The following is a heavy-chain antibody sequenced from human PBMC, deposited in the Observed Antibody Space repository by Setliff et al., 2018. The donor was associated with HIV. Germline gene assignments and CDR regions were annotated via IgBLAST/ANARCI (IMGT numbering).Heavy chain of an antibody. CDR3: ARDFGRTLDY. D-gene: IGHD3-3*01. Sequence: EASVKVSCKTSGYAFTNSYLHWVRQAPGQGLDWMGWINTNTGNPTYAQGFTGRFVFSLDTSVSTAYLQISSVKAEDTAMYYCARDFGRTLDYWGRGTLVTVSS. CDR2: INTNTGNP. CDR1: GYAFTNSY. J-gene: IGHJ4*02. V-gene: IGHV7-4-1*02.